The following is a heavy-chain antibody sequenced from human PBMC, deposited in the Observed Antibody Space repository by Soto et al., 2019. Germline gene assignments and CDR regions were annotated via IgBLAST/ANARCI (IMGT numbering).Heavy chain of an antibody. J-gene: IGHJ6*02. CDR3: AIAKEYNRPSGMAF. CDR1: GDSVSSNNAA. CDR2: TYYRSKWYS. D-gene: IGHD6-6*01. Sequence: SQTLSLTCAISGDSVSSNNAAWNWIRQSPSRGLEWLGRTYYRSKWYSDYSLSVKSRITINPETSKDQFSLQLNSVTPEDMALYYCAIAKEYNRPSGMAFWGQGTTVTDSS. V-gene: IGHV6-1*01.